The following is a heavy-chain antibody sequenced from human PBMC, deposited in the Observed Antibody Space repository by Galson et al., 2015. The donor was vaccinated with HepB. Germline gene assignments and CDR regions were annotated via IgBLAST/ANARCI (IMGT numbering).Heavy chain of an antibody. CDR1: GFTFSSYS. CDR3: ARPGIVGATQPTYFDY. Sequence: SLRLSCAASGFTFSSYSMTWVRQAPGKGLQWVSSISSTSDHIYYPDSLKGRFIISRDNAKNSLYLQMNSLRAEDTAVYYCARPGIVGATQPTYFDYWGQGTLVTVSS. CDR2: ISSTSDHI. D-gene: IGHD1-26*01. V-gene: IGHV3-21*01. J-gene: IGHJ4*02.